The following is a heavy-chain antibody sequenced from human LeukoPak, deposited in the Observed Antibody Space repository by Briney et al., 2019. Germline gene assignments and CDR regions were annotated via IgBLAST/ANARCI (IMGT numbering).Heavy chain of an antibody. D-gene: IGHD3-16*02. V-gene: IGHV3-23*01. CDR2: ISGSGGST. Sequence: GGSPRLSCAASGFTFGGFGMSWFRQAPGKGREWVSAISGSGGSTYYADSVKGRFTISRDNSKNTLYLQMNSLRAEDTAVYYCAKDQRLRLGELSLSDYWGQGTLVTVSS. CDR3: AKDQRLRLGELSLSDY. J-gene: IGHJ4*02. CDR1: GFTFGGFG.